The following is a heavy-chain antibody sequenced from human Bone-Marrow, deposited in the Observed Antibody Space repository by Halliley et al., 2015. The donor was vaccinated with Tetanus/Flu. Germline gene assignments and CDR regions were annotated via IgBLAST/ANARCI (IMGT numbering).Heavy chain of an antibody. J-gene: IGHJ6*02. D-gene: IGHD3-3*01. CDR1: GVAVSSNY. V-gene: IGHV3-53*01. Sequence: SLRFSCAASGVAVSSNYMTWVRQAPGKGLEWVSIIYSDGSTYSADSVKGRFTISRDNSKNTLYLQMNSLRGEDTAVYYCARVGFLDHYFYYGMDVWGQGPTVTVSS. CDR3: ARVGFLDHYFYYGMDV. CDR2: IYSDGST.